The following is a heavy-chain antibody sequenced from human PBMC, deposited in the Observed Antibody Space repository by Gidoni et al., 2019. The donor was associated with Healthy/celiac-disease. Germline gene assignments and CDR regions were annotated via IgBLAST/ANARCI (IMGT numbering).Heavy chain of an antibody. CDR2: ISYDGSNK. CDR3: ARVMNGDYRPIAFDL. CDR1: GVTDSSYA. D-gene: IGHD4-17*01. J-gene: IGHJ3*01. V-gene: IGHV3-30-3*01. Sequence: QVKRVESGGGVGQPGRSVRLACAAGGVTDSSYAMHWVRQAPGKGLGWVAVISYDGSNKYYADSVQGRFTISRDNSKNTLYLPMTSLRADDTAVYYCARVMNGDYRPIAFDLWGQGTMVTVSS.